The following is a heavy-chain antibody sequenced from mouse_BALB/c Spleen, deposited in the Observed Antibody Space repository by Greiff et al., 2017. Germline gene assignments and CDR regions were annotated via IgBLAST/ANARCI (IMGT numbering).Heavy chain of an antibody. J-gene: IGHJ2*01. Sequence: EVKLMESGPGLVKPSQSLSLTCTVTGYSITSDYAWNWIRQFPGNKLEWMGYISYSGSTSYNPSLKSRISITRDTSKNQLFLQLNSVTTEDTATYYCARNYGSSSDYWGQGTTLTVSS. D-gene: IGHD1-1*01. CDR3: ARNYGSSSDY. CDR1: GYSITSDYA. V-gene: IGHV3-2*02. CDR2: ISYSGST.